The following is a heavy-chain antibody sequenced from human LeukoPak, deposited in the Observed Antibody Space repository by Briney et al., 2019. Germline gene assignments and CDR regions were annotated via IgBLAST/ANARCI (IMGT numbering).Heavy chain of an antibody. Sequence: ASVKVSCKASGYTFTSYGISWVRQAPGQGLEWMGWISAYNGNTNYAQKLQGRVTMTTDTSTSTAYMELRSLRSDDTAVYYCARDLGDYGDYVGGYFDYWGQGTLVTVSS. CDR1: GYTFTSYG. CDR2: ISAYNGNT. CDR3: ARDLGDYGDYVGGYFDY. D-gene: IGHD4-17*01. J-gene: IGHJ4*02. V-gene: IGHV1-18*01.